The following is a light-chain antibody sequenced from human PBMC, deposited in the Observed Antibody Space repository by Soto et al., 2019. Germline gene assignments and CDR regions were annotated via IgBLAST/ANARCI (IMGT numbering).Light chain of an antibody. V-gene: IGKV3-20*01. Sequence: EIVLTQSPGTLSLSPGERTNLSCRASQSVSSSYLAWYQQKPGQAPRLLIYGTSSRATAIPDRFSGSGSGTDFTLTISRLEPEDFAVYYCQQYGSSSWTFGQGTKVDIK. CDR1: QSVSSSY. CDR2: GTS. J-gene: IGKJ1*01. CDR3: QQYGSSSWT.